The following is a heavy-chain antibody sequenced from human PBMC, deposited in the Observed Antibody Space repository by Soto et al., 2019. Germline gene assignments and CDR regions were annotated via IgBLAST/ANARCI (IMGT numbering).Heavy chain of an antibody. D-gene: IGHD3-22*01. Sequence: GASVKVSCKASGYTFTSYGISWVRQAPGQGLEWMGWISAYNGNTNYAQKLQGRVTMTTDTSTSTAYMELRSLRSDDTAVYYCARDRDSSGYDYGYRAFDIWGQGTMVT. CDR2: ISAYNGNT. J-gene: IGHJ3*02. CDR3: ARDRDSSGYDYGYRAFDI. V-gene: IGHV1-18*01. CDR1: GYTFTSYG.